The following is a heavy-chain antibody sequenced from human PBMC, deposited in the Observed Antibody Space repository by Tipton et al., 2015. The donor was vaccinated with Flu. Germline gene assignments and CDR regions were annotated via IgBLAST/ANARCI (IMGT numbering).Heavy chain of an antibody. V-gene: IGHV4-39*01. CDR3: ATRRTGSYSDY. Sequence: TLSLTCSVSGDSITTISDYWGWIRQPPGKGLEWIGTIHYSGSTSYNPSLKSRVTISIDTSKNQFSLKLSSVTAADTAVFYCATRRTGSYSDYWGQGTLVTVSS. J-gene: IGHJ4*02. CDR1: GDSITTISDY. D-gene: IGHD3/OR15-3a*01. CDR2: IHYSGST.